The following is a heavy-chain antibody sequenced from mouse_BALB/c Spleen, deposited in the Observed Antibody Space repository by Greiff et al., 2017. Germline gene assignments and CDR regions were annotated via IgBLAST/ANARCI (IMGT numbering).Heavy chain of an antibody. CDR2: ISDGGSYT. CDR1: GFPFSDYY. CDR3: ARGDYGSSPYFDV. Sequence: VSSVASGGGLVKPGGSMELSCAASGFPFSDYYMYWVRQTPEKRLEWVANISDGGSYTYYPDSVKGRFPITRDNDTNNLYLQMSSLKSEDTAMYYCARGDYGSSPYFDVWGAGTTVTVSA. D-gene: IGHD1-1*01. J-gene: IGHJ1*01. V-gene: IGHV5-4*02.